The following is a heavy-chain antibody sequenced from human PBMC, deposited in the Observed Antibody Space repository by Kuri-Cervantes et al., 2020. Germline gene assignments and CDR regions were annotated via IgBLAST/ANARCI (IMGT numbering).Heavy chain of an antibody. CDR2: ITGSGGTM. J-gene: IGHJ4*02. D-gene: IGHD5-18*01. Sequence: GESLKISCAASGFTFSDYSMTWIRQAPGKGLEWVSYITGSGGTMYYADSVKGRFTISRDNAKNSLYLQMNSLRDDDTAVYYCARTTSPAMGHYFDYWGQGTLVTVSS. CDR1: GFTFSDYS. V-gene: IGHV3-11*04. CDR3: ARTTSPAMGHYFDY.